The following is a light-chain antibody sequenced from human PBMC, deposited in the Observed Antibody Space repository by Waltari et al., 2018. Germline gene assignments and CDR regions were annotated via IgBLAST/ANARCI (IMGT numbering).Light chain of an antibody. CDR3: SSQSSNNVVL. Sequence: QSALTQPASVSGSPGQSVTIFCTGTSNDVGGYNSVSWYQEHPGQAPRVIIYDVSDRPSGVCDRFSGSTSGNTASLTISGLQAEDEADYYCSSQSSNNVVLFGGGTKLTVL. V-gene: IGLV2-14*01. CDR1: SNDVGGYNS. J-gene: IGLJ2*01. CDR2: DVS.